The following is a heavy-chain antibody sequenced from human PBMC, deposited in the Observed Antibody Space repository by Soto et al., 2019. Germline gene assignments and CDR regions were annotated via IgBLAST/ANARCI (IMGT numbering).Heavy chain of an antibody. CDR1: GDSISRYY. CDR3: ASAVGFDYGVDY. CDR2: IYYSGST. D-gene: IGHD4-17*01. Sequence: SETLSLTCTVSGDSISRYYWSWIRQPPGKGLEWIGYIYYSGSTNYNPSLKSRVTISVDTSKNQFSLKLSSVTAADTAVYYCASAVGFDYGVDYWGQGTLVTVSS. V-gene: IGHV4-59*01. J-gene: IGHJ4*02.